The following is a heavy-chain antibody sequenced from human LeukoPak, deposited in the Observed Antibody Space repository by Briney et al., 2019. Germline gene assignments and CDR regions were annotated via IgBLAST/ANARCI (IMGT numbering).Heavy chain of an antibody. CDR2: ISGSGGST. J-gene: IGHJ4*02. CDR1: GFTFSSYA. Sequence: GGSLRLSCAAPGFTFSSYAMSWVRQAPGKGLEWVSAISGSGGSTYYADSVKGRFTISRDNAKNSLYLQMNSLRVEDTAVYYCTRDPRNLDYWGQGTLVTVSS. V-gene: IGHV3-23*01. CDR3: TRDPRNLDY. D-gene: IGHD1-14*01.